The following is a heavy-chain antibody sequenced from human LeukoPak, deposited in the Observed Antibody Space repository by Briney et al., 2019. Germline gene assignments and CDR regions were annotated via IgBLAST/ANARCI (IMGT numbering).Heavy chain of an antibody. D-gene: IGHD6-13*01. J-gene: IGHJ4*02. CDR2: ISSSSYI. CDR1: GFTFSGYS. V-gene: IGHV3-21*01. Sequence: GSLRLSCAASGFTFSGYSMNWVRQAPGKGLEWVSSISSSSYIYYGDSVKGRFTISRDNAKNSLYLQLNSLRAEDTAVYYCASGSIVAYYFDYWGQGTLVTVSS. CDR3: ASGSIVAYYFDY.